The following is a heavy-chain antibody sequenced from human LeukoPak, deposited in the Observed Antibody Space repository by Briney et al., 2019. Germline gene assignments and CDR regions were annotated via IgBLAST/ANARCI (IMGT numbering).Heavy chain of an antibody. CDR3: ARGGSGYYYAY. J-gene: IGHJ4*02. D-gene: IGHD3-22*01. CDR1: GGSISSYY. CDR2: IYYSGST. V-gene: IGHV4-59*01. Sequence: PSETLSLTCTVSGGSISSYYWSWIRQPPGKGLEWIGYIYYSGSTNYNPSLKSRVTISVDTSKNQFSLKLSPVTAADTAVYYCARGGSGYYYAYWGQGTLVTVSS.